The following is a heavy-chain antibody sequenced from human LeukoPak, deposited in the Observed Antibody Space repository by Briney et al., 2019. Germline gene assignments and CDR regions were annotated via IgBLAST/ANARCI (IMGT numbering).Heavy chain of an antibody. Sequence: PSETLSLTCPVSGGSISSSSYYWGWIRQPPGKGLEWIGSIYYSGTTYYNPYLKSQVTISVDTSKNQFSLKLSSVTAADTAVYYCARAYDSSGYLLGAFDIWGQGTMVTVSS. V-gene: IGHV4-39*01. J-gene: IGHJ3*02. D-gene: IGHD3-22*01. CDR2: IYYSGTT. CDR1: GGSISSSSYY. CDR3: ARAYDSSGYLLGAFDI.